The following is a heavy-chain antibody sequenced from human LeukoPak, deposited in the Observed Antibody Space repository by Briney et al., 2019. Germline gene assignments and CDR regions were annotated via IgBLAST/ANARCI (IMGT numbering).Heavy chain of an antibody. V-gene: IGHV3-33*01. CDR2: ISYDGTDK. J-gene: IGHJ4*02. CDR1: GFXFSRYG. CDR3: ARARSGDGFNLDY. D-gene: IGHD5-24*01. Sequence: PGGSLRLSCAASGFXFSRYGMHWVRQAPGKGLEWLAVISYDGTDKYYADSVKGRFTISRDNSKNTLYLQMNSLRAEDTAVYFCARARSGDGFNLDYWGQGTLVTVSS.